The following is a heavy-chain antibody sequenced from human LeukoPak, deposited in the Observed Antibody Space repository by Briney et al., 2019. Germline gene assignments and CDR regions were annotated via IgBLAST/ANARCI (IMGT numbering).Heavy chain of an antibody. D-gene: IGHD5-24*01. CDR3: AKTDGYNDYYCDY. CDR1: AFTFSNYG. CDR2: VSGGGGTT. Sequence: GRSLRLSRAPAAFTFSNYGLSWVSQDPGKWLECVSSVSGGGGTTSYAHSVKGRFSISRHNSKNTLYLQMNRLSAQDAAIYCCAKTDGYNDYYCDYWGEGALVTVCS. J-gene: IGHJ4*02. V-gene: IGHV3-23*01.